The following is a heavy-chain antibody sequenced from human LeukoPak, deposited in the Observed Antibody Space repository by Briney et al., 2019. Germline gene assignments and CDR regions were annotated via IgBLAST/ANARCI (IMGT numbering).Heavy chain of an antibody. D-gene: IGHD3-22*01. CDR2: IYHSGST. Sequence: SETLSLTCAVSGGSISSSNWWSWVRQPPGKGLEWIGEIYHSGSTNYNPSLKSRVTISVDKSKNQFSLKLSSVTAADTAVYYCARVWGSGYYLPYYFDYWGQGTLVTVSS. V-gene: IGHV4-4*02. CDR3: ARVWGSGYYLPYYFDY. CDR1: GGSISSSNW. J-gene: IGHJ4*02.